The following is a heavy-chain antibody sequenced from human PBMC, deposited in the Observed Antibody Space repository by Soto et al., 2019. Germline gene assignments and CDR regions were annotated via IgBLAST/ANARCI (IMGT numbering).Heavy chain of an antibody. Sequence: SETLSLTCAVYGGSFSGYYWSWIRQPPGKGLEWIGEINHSGSTNYNPSLKSRVTISVDTSTNHFSLKQSYVPAADTALYYCASFGSGSYYYYYGMDVWGQGTTVTVSS. CDR3: ASFGSGSYYYYYGMDV. D-gene: IGHD1-26*01. J-gene: IGHJ6*02. CDR1: GGSFSGYY. CDR2: INHSGST. V-gene: IGHV4-34*01.